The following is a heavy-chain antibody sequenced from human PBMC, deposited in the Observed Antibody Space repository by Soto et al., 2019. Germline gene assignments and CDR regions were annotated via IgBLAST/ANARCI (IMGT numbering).Heavy chain of an antibody. CDR2: ITRTSSTI. CDR1: GVTVRDYE. J-gene: IGHJ4*02. CDR3: AREDCSGGTCYYIH. Sequence: ACGVTVRDYEMSGIRKKQEKGLEWVSYITRTSSTIYYADSGKGRFTISRDNAKNSLYLQMNSLRAEDTAVYYCAREDCSGGTCYYIHWGQGTLVTSPQ. D-gene: IGHD2-15*01. V-gene: IGHV3-11*01.